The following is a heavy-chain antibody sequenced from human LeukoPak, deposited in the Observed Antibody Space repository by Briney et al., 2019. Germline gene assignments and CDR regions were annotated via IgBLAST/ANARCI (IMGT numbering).Heavy chain of an antibody. V-gene: IGHV3-7*01. CDR3: ARDLYDFWSGYRDAFDI. D-gene: IGHD3-3*01. CDR2: IKQDGSEK. CDR1: GFTFSSYW. Sequence: GGSLRLSCAASGFTFSSYWMSWVRQAPGKGLEWVANIKQDGSEKYYVDSVKGRFTISRDNAKNSLYLQMNSLRAEDTAVYYCARDLYDFWSGYRDAFDIWGQGTMVTVSS. J-gene: IGHJ3*02.